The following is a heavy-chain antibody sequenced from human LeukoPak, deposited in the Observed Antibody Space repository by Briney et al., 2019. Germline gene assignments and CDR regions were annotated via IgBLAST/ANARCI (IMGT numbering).Heavy chain of an antibody. J-gene: IGHJ3*02. Sequence: GSLRLSCAASGFTFSSYWMHWVRQAPGKGLVWVSRINTDGSSTSYADSVKGRFTISRDNAKNTVYLQMDSLRAEDTAVYYCARGGIITSYAFEIWGQGAMVTVSS. CDR2: INTDGSST. V-gene: IGHV3-74*01. D-gene: IGHD1-26*01. CDR3: ARGGIITSYAFEI. CDR1: GFTFSSYW.